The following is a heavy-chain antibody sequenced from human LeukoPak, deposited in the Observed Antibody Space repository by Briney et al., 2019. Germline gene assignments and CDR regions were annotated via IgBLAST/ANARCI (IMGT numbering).Heavy chain of an antibody. CDR1: GFTFSSYS. J-gene: IGHJ5*02. D-gene: IGHD6-13*01. CDR2: IYYSGST. CDR3: ARDRVAAVPSNWFDP. V-gene: IGHV4-59*01. Sequence: GSLRLSCAASGFTFSSYSMNWVRQAPGKGLEWIGYIYYSGSTNYNPSLKSRVTISVDTSKNQFSLKLSSVTAADTAMYYCARDRVAAVPSNWFDPWGQGTLVTVSS.